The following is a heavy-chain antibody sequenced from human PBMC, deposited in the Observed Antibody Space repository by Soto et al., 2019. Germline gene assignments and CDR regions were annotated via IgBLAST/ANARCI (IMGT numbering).Heavy chain of an antibody. CDR3: ARDRDYDFWSGYYH. D-gene: IGHD3-3*01. CDR2: IYYSGST. V-gene: IGHV4-61*01. Sequence: SETLSLTCTVSGGSASSGSYYWSWIRQPPGKGLEWIGYIYYSGSTNYNPSLKSRVTISVDTSKNQFSLKLSSVTAADTAVYYCARDRDYDFWSGYYHWGQGTLVTVSS. J-gene: IGHJ5*02. CDR1: GGSASSGSYY.